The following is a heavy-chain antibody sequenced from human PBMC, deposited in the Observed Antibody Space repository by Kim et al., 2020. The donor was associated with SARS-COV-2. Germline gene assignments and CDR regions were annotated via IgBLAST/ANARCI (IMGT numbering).Heavy chain of an antibody. J-gene: IGHJ2*01. CDR3: ARNFLLGPRWPRGYFDL. V-gene: IGHV1-69*13. CDR2: IIPIFGTA. Sequence: SVKVSCKASGGTFSSYAISWVRQAPGQGLEWMGGIIPIFGTANYAQKFQGRVTITADESTSTAYMELSSLRSEDTAVYYCARNFLLGPRWPRGYFDLWGRGTLVTVSS. CDR1: GGTFSSYA. D-gene: IGHD2-15*01.